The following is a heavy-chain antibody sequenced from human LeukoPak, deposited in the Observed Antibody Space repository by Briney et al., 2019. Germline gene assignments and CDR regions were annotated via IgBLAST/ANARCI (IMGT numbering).Heavy chain of an antibody. V-gene: IGHV4-61*01. Sequence: SETLSLTCTVSGESIRSSSYYWSWIRQPPGKGLEWIGYIYYSGSTNYNPSLKSRVTISVDTSKNQFSLKLSSVTTADTAVYYCARPTTYVGGFDYWGQGTLVTVSS. D-gene: IGHD4-17*01. CDR2: IYYSGST. CDR3: ARPTTYVGGFDY. J-gene: IGHJ4*02. CDR1: GESIRSSSYY.